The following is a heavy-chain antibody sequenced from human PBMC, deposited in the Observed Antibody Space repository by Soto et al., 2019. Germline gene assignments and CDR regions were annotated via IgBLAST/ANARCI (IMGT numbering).Heavy chain of an antibody. V-gene: IGHV3-53*01. CDR2: IFTGGDT. CDR3: AKERQDNSGAPLYYFDS. D-gene: IGHD6-19*01. Sequence: GGSLRLSCAASGFSVSSNYMSWVRQAPGKGLEWVSVIFTGGDTYSADSVKGRFTMSRDSSKTTLYLQMNSLRAEDTAVYYCAKERQDNSGAPLYYFDSWGPGTLVTVAS. CDR1: GFSVSSNY. J-gene: IGHJ4*02.